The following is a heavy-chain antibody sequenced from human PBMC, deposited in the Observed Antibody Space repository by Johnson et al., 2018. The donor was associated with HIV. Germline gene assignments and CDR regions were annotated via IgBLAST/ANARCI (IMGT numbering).Heavy chain of an antibody. J-gene: IGHJ3*02. CDR1: GFTFSSYD. V-gene: IGHV3-30*18. Sequence: QVQLVESGGGLKQPGGSLRLSCEASGFTFSSYDMHWVRQAPGKGLEWVAVISYDGSNKYYGDSVKGRFTISRDNSKNTLYVQMNSLRVEDTAVYYCAKMSRGRQDAFDIWGQGAMVSVSA. CDR3: AKMSRGRQDAFDI. CDR2: ISYDGSNK. D-gene: IGHD3-16*01.